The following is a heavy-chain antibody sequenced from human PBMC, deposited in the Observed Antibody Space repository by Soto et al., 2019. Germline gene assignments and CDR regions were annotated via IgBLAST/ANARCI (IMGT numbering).Heavy chain of an antibody. Sequence: QVQLVQSGAEVKKPGASVKVSCKASGYTFTGYYMHWVRQAPGQGLEWMGWINPNSGGTNYAQKFQGRVTMTRDTSISTAYMELSRLRSDDTAVYYCARDIVVVPAAHVRDYYYYGMDVWGQGTTVTVSS. CDR1: GYTFTGYY. V-gene: IGHV1-2*02. CDR2: INPNSGGT. J-gene: IGHJ6*02. CDR3: ARDIVVVPAAHVRDYYYYGMDV. D-gene: IGHD2-2*01.